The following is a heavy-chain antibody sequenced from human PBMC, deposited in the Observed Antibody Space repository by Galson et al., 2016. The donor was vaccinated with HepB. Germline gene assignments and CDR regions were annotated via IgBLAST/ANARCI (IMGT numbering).Heavy chain of an antibody. CDR2: IRSKPNSYAT. J-gene: IGHJ6*02. D-gene: IGHD4-11*01. V-gene: IGHV3-73*01. CDR1: GFTFSGSA. CDR3: ASTIVTALYHYYYGIDV. Sequence: SLRLSCAASGFTFSGSAMYWVRQASGEGLEWVGRIRSKPNSYATAYGASVNGRFTISRDDSKNAAYLQMNSLKTEDTAVYYCASTIVTALYHYYYGIDVWGQGTTVTVSS.